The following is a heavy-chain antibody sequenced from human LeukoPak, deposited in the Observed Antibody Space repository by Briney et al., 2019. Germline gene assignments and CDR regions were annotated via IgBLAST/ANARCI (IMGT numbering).Heavy chain of an antibody. CDR1: GFTFSSYW. CDR3: ARLLRNGYNYKGGMYYFDY. D-gene: IGHD5-24*01. J-gene: IGHJ4*02. Sequence: GGSLRLSCAASGFTFSSYWMSWVRQAPGKGLEWVANIKQDGSEKYYVDSVKGRFTISRDNAKNSLYLQMNSLRAEDTAVYYCARLLRNGYNYKGGMYYFDYWGQGTLVTVSS. CDR2: IKQDGSEK. V-gene: IGHV3-7*01.